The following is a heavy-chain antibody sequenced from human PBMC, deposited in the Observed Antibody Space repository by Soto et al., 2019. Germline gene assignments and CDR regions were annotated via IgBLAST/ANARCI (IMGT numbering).Heavy chain of an antibody. Sequence: QVQLVESGGGVVQPGRSLRLSCAASGFTFSSYAMHWVRQAPGKGLEWVAVISYDGSNKYYADSVKGRFTISRDNSKNTLYLQMNSLRAEDTVVYYCARSMVATPDYWGQGTLVTVSS. CDR3: ARSMVATPDY. J-gene: IGHJ4*02. CDR2: ISYDGSNK. D-gene: IGHD5-12*01. V-gene: IGHV3-30-3*01. CDR1: GFTFSSYA.